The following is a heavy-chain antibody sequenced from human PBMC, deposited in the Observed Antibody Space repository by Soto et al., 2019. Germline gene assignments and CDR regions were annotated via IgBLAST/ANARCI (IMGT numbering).Heavy chain of an antibody. V-gene: IGHV3-9*01. CDR1: GFTFDDYA. J-gene: IGHJ4*02. CDR2: ISWNSGSI. D-gene: IGHD2-2*01. CDR3: AKAYPIVVVPAALYFDY. Sequence: GGSLRLSCAASGFTFDDYAMHWVRQAPGKGLEWVSGISWNSGSIGYADSVKGRFTISRDNAKNSLYLQMNSLRAEDTALYYCAKAYPIVVVPAALYFDYWGQGTLVTVSS.